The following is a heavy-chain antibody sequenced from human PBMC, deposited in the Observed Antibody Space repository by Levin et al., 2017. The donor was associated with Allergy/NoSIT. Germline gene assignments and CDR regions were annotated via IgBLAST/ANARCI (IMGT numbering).Heavy chain of an antibody. CDR1: GFTFSSYA. Sequence: GESLKISCAASGFTFSSYAMSWVRQAPGKGLEWVSAISGSGGSTYYADSVKGRFTISRDNSKNTLYLQMNSLRAEDTAVYYCAKVGAYDSSGYSAEVYYYYYGMDVWGQGTTVTVSS. CDR2: ISGSGGST. J-gene: IGHJ6*02. D-gene: IGHD3-22*01. V-gene: IGHV3-23*01. CDR3: AKVGAYDSSGYSAEVYYYYYGMDV.